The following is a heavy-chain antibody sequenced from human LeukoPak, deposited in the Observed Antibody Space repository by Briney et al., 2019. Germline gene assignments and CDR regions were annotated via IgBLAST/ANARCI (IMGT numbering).Heavy chain of an antibody. J-gene: IGHJ4*02. V-gene: IGHV3-49*03. CDR2: ISSKSYGGTT. CDR1: GFTFGDYA. Sequence: PVGSLRLSCTASGFTFGDYAMSWFRQAPGKGREWVGFISSKSYGGTTEYAPSVKGRFTIARDDSKSIAYLQMNSLKTEDTAVYYCTRDEGVIVVVPADYVDYWGQGTLVTVSS. CDR3: TRDEGVIVVVPADYVDY. D-gene: IGHD2-2*01.